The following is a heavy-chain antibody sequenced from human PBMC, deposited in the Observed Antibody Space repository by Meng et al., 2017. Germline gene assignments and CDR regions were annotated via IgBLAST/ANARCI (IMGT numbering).Heavy chain of an antibody. CDR2: INAYNGYT. J-gene: IGHJ4*02. Sequence: QGQLVQSGAEVKKPGASVKVSCNASAHTLSSDGFAWVRQAPGQGLEWMGWINAYNGYTDYAQKFLGRVTLTTDTSTNTGCMELRSLTSDDTAVYYCATRGNPYLDCWGQGTLVTVSS. CDR1: AHTLSSDG. V-gene: IGHV1-18*01. CDR3: ATRGNPYLDC.